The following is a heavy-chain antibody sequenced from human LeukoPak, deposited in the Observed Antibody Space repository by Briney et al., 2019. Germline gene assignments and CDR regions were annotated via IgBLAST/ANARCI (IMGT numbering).Heavy chain of an antibody. V-gene: IGHV3-11*01. Sequence: GGSLRLSCAASGFTFSDYYMSWIRQAPGKALVWVSYISSSGSTIYYADSVKGRFTISRDNAKNSLHLQMNSLRAEDTAVYYCARAKSPYCSSTSCYAGPGWFDPWAREPWSPSPQ. CDR1: GFTFSDYY. CDR3: ARAKSPYCSSTSCYAGPGWFDP. D-gene: IGHD2-2*01. J-gene: IGHJ5*02. CDR2: ISSSGSTI.